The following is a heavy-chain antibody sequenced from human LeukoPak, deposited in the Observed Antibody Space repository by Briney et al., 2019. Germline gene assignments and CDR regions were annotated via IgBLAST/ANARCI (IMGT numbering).Heavy chain of an antibody. CDR3: ARYIVSYPHDAFDI. CDR1: GGSIRTYY. J-gene: IGHJ3*02. Sequence: SETLSLTCAVSGGSIRTYYWSWIRQPPGKELEWVGYVYYSGSTKYNPSLKSRVTISVDTSKKQFSLKLSSVTAADTAFYYCARYIVSYPHDAFDIWGQGTMVTVSS. D-gene: IGHD1-26*01. CDR2: VYYSGST. V-gene: IGHV4-59*01.